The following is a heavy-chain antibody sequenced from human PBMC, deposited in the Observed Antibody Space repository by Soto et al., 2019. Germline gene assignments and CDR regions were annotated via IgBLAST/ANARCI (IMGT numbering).Heavy chain of an antibody. J-gene: IGHJ4*02. D-gene: IGHD3-10*01. V-gene: IGHV4-59*12. Sequence: SETLSLTCTVSGGSISSYYWSWIRQPPGKGLEWIGYIYYSGSTNYNPSLKSRVTISVDTSKNQFSLKLSSVTAADTAVYYCARGGLLWFGELYDFDYWGQGTLVTVSS. CDR1: GGSISSYY. CDR2: IYYSGST. CDR3: ARGGLLWFGELYDFDY.